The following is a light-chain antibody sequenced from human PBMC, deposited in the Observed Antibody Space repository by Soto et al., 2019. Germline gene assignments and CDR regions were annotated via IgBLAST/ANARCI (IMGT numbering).Light chain of an antibody. V-gene: IGKV1-8*01. J-gene: IGKJ3*01. CDR1: QGISSY. CDR3: QQYYSYPRA. Sequence: AIRMTQSPSSLSASTGDRVTITCRASQGISSYLAWYQQKPGKAPKLLIYAASTLQSGVPSRFSGSGSGTDFTLTISCLQSEDFATYYCQQYYSYPRAFGPGTTVDIK. CDR2: AAS.